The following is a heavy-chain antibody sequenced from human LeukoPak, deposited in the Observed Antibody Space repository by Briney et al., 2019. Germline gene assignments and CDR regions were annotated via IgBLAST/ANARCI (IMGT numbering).Heavy chain of an antibody. CDR1: GFMFSDYA. J-gene: IGHJ4*02. Sequence: PGGSLRLSCAASGFMFSDYAMHWVRQAPGKGLEWVGFIRYDESNKYYADSVKGRFTIPRDNSKNTLHLQMNSLRAEDTAVYYCTRMSTVVRRFDYWGQGTLVTVSS. D-gene: IGHD4-23*01. CDR2: IRYDESNK. CDR3: TRMSTVVRRFDY. V-gene: IGHV3-30*02.